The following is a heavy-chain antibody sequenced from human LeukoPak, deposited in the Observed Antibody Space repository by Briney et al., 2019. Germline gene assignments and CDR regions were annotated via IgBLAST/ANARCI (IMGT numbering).Heavy chain of an antibody. J-gene: IGHJ4*02. CDR2: ISSSGSTI. CDR1: GFTFSSYS. Sequence: GGSLRLSCAASGFTFSSYSMNWVRQAPGKGLEWVSYISSSGSTIYYADSVKGRFTNSRDNAKNSLYLQMNSLRAEDTAVYYCARDFYRFLRGVFDYWGQGTLVTVSS. V-gene: IGHV3-48*04. CDR3: ARDFYRFLRGVFDY. D-gene: IGHD2/OR15-2a*01.